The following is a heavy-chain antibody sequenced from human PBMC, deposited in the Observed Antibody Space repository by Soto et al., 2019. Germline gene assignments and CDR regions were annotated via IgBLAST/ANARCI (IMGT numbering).Heavy chain of an antibody. CDR2: IYHSGST. Sequence: SETLSLTCAVSGGSISSSDWWSWVRQPPGKGLEWIGEIYHSGSTNYNPSLKSRVTISVDKSKNQFSLKLSSVTAADTAVYYCASVRGGYYYAMDVWGQGTTVTVSS. CDR3: ASVRGGYYYAMDV. V-gene: IGHV4-4*02. CDR1: GGSISSSDW. J-gene: IGHJ6*02. D-gene: IGHD3-10*02.